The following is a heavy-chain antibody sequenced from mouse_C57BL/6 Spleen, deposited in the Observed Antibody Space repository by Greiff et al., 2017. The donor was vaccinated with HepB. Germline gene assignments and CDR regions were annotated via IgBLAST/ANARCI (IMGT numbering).Heavy chain of an antibody. CDR2: ISSGSSTI. D-gene: IGHD4-1*01. Sequence: EVMLVESGGGLVKPGGSLKLSCAASGFTFSDYGMHWVRQAPEKGLEWVAYISSGSSTIYNADTLKGRFTISRDNAKNTLFVQMTSLRSEDTAMYYCARGNWDLGYWGKGTTLTVSS. CDR1: GFTFSDYG. J-gene: IGHJ2*01. CDR3: ARGNWDLGY. V-gene: IGHV5-17*01.